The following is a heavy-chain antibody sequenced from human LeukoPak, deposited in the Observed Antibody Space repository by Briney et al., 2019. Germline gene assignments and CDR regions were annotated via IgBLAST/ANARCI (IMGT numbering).Heavy chain of an antibody. Sequence: GGSLRLSCAASGFTFSSYAMSWVRQAPGKGLEWVSAISGSGGSTYYADSVKGRFTISRDNAKNSLYLQMNSLRAEDMALYYCAKAVAGQLPGQIDYWGQGTLVTVSS. CDR3: AKAVAGQLPGQIDY. D-gene: IGHD6-19*01. J-gene: IGHJ4*02. CDR2: ISGSGGST. V-gene: IGHV3-23*01. CDR1: GFTFSSYA.